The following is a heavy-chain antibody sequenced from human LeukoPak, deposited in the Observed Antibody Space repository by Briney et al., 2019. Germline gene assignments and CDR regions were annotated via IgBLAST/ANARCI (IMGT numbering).Heavy chain of an antibody. V-gene: IGHV1-2*02. CDR3: ARDSGERGSGSYLIAY. J-gene: IGHJ4*02. Sequence: GASVKVSCKASGYTFTGYYMHWVRQAPGQGLEWMGWINPNSGGTNYQGRVTMTRDTSISTAYMELRRLRSDDTAVYYCARDSGERGSGSYLIAYWGQGTLVTVSS. CDR1: GYTFTGYY. D-gene: IGHD3-10*01. CDR2: INPNSGGT.